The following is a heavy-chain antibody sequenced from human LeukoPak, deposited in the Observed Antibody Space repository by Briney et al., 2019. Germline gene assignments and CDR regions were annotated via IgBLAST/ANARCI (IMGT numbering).Heavy chain of an antibody. CDR2: INAHTGNI. V-gene: IGHV1-18*01. D-gene: IGHD3-22*01. CDR3: ARYYYESSGYLDC. J-gene: IGHJ4*02. Sequence: ASVKVSCKTSGYTFTNYGISWVRQAPGRGLEWMGWINAHTGNINYAQNLQGRVTMTIDTSTSTAYMELRSPRSDDTAVYFCARYYYESSGYLDCWGQGTVVTVSS. CDR1: GYTFTNYG.